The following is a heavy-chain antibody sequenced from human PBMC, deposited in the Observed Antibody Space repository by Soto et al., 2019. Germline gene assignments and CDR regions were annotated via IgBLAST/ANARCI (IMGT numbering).Heavy chain of an antibody. CDR2: IYHSGST. J-gene: IGHJ6*02. V-gene: IGHV4-4*02. CDR3: ARRVSEYYYGSGIGYYYYGMDV. Sequence: SETLSLTCAVSGGSISSSNWWSWVRQPPGKGLEWIGEIYHSGSTNYNPSLKSRVTISVDKSKNQFSLKLSSVTAADTAVYYCARRVSEYYYGSGIGYYYYGMDVWGQGTTVTVSS. CDR1: GGSISSSNW. D-gene: IGHD3-10*01.